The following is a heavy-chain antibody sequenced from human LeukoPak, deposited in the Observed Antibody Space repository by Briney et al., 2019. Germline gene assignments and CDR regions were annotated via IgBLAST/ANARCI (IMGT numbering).Heavy chain of an antibody. CDR2: ISSSSSYI. D-gene: IGHD4-23*01. Sequence: GGSLRLSCAASGFTFSSYSMNWVRQAPGKGLEWVSSISSSSSYIYYADSMKGRFTISRDNAKNSLYLQMNSLRAEDTAVYYRASLVVTNRFDYWGQGTLVTVSS. CDR3: ASLVVTNRFDY. V-gene: IGHV3-21*01. CDR1: GFTFSSYS. J-gene: IGHJ4*02.